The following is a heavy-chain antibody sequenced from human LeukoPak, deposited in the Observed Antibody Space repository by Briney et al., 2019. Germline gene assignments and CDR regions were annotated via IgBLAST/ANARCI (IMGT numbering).Heavy chain of an antibody. CDR1: GGTFSSYA. Sequence: GASVKVSCKASGGTFSSYAISWVRQAPGQGLEWMGRIIPILGIANYTQKFQGRVTITADKSTSTAYMELSSLRSEDTAVYYCARGGDYGSGVNWFDPWGQGTLVTVSS. CDR3: ARGGDYGSGVNWFDP. CDR2: IIPILGIA. J-gene: IGHJ5*02. V-gene: IGHV1-69*04. D-gene: IGHD3-10*01.